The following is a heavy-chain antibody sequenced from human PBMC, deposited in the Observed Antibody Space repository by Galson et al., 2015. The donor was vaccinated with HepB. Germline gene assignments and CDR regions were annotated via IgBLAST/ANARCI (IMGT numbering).Heavy chain of an antibody. CDR2: INHSGST. V-gene: IGHV4-34*01. D-gene: IGHD7-27*01. CDR1: GGSFSGYY. J-gene: IGHJ4*02. CDR3: ARVFLGIGPQVSFDY. Sequence: SETLSLTCAVYGGSFSGYYWSWIRQPPGKGLEWIGEINHSGSTNYNPSLKSRVTISVDTSKNQFSLKLSSVTAADTAVYYCARVFLGIGPQVSFDYWGQGTLVTVSS.